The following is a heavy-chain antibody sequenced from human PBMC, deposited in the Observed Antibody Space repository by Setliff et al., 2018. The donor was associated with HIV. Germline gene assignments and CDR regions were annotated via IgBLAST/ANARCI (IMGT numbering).Heavy chain of an antibody. V-gene: IGHV4-39*01. CDR1: GVSITSTNFY. D-gene: IGHD2-8*02. J-gene: IGHJ2*01. Sequence: PSETLSLTRTVSGVSITSTNFYWGWIRQPPGKGLEWIGSISSGGNTYYNTSLKSRVTMSIDTSNNQFSLKLSSVTAADTSVYHCARLYLNTGGYWASTYRYLDLWGRGTLVTVSS. CDR2: ISSGGNT. CDR3: ARLYLNTGGYWASTYRYLDL.